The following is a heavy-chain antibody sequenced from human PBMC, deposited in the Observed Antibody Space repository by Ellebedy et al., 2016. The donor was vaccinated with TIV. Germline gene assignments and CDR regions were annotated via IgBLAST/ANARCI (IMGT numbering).Heavy chain of an antibody. Sequence: PGGSLRLSCADSGSTFSSYAMSWVRQAPGKGLEWVSGITNSGATTYYADSVKGRFTISRDNAKNSLFLQMNSLRAEDTAVYYCARDLCSSTSCSYYYGMDVWGQGTTVTVSS. CDR3: ARDLCSSTSCSYYYGMDV. CDR2: ITNSGATT. D-gene: IGHD2-2*01. V-gene: IGHV3-23*01. CDR1: GSTFSSYA. J-gene: IGHJ6*02.